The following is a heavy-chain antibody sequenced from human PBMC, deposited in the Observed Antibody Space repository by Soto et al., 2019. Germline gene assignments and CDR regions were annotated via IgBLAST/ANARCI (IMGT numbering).Heavy chain of an antibody. V-gene: IGHV1-18*04. CDR2: ISGYNGNT. D-gene: IGHD3-10*01. CDR3: ARAGKYYYGSGSPYYYGMDV. CDR1: GYTFTSYG. Sequence: QVQLVQSGAEVKKPGASVKVSCKASGYTFTSYGVSWVRQAPGQGLEWMGWISGYNGNTNYAQKLQGRVTMTTDTSTSTAYMELGSLISDDTAVYYCARAGKYYYGSGSPYYYGMDVWGQGITVTVSS. J-gene: IGHJ6*02.